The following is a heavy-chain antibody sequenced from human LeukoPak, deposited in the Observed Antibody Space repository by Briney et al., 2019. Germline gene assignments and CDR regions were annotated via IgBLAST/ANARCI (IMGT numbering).Heavy chain of an antibody. CDR3: SKGANIGGDYGVFDY. J-gene: IGHJ4*02. CDR1: GFSFNNYG. Sequence: GGSLRLSCAASGFSFNNYGMHWIRHAPGKGLEWVSSTNGGGDYTYYADSVRGRFSISRDNSDNTLYLQMSSLRADDTAVYYCSKGANIGGDYGVFDYWGQGTLVTVSS. D-gene: IGHD4-17*01. V-gene: IGHV3-23*01. CDR2: TNGGGDYT.